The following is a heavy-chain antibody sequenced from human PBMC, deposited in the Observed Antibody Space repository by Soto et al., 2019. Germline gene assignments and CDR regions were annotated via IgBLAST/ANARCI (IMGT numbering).Heavy chain of an antibody. CDR3: ARGARDPLDY. Sequence: CTVSGGSISSGGYYWSWIRQHPGKGLEWIGYIYYSGGTYYNPSLKSRVTISVDTSQNHFSLQLSSVTAADTAVYYCARGARDPLDYWGQGTLVTVSS. J-gene: IGHJ4*02. D-gene: IGHD6-6*01. CDR1: GGSISSGGYY. V-gene: IGHV4-31*03. CDR2: IYYSGGT.